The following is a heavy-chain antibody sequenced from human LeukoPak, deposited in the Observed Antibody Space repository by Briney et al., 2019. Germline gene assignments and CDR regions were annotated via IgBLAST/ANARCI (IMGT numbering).Heavy chain of an antibody. Sequence: GGSLRLSCAASGFTFGSYSMNWVRQAPGKGLEWVSSISSSSSYIYYADSVKGRFTISRDNAKNSLYLQMNSLRAEDTAVYYCARGKFGELLLNYYYYYGMDVWGQGTTVTVSS. D-gene: IGHD3-10*01. V-gene: IGHV3-21*01. CDR3: ARGKFGELLLNYYYYYGMDV. J-gene: IGHJ6*02. CDR1: GFTFGSYS. CDR2: ISSSSSYI.